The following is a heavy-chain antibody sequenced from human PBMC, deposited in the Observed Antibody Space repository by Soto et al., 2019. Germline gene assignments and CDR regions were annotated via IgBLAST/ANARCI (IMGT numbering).Heavy chain of an antibody. CDR1: GFTFSRVR. CDR3: ARVAY. Sequence: EVQLVESGGGLVKPGESLRLSCEASGFTFSRVRMNWVRQVPGKGLEWVASISSGSSDTWYADSVKGRFIISRDNAQNSLFLQMNTLRPEDTAMYYGARVAYWGPGTQVTVSS. CDR2: ISSGSSDT. V-gene: IGHV3-21*02. J-gene: IGHJ4*02.